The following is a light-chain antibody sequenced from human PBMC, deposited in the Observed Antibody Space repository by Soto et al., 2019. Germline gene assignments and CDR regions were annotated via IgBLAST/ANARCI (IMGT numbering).Light chain of an antibody. J-gene: IGKJ1*01. CDR2: GAS. CDR3: YRYAPSPYT. Sequence: EIVLTQSPGTLSLSPGERATLFCRASQSIATSQLAWYQQKPGQAPRLLIGASTRATGIPDRFSDSGSGIAFTLSIRELEAEDFAVCYCYRYAPSPYTFGQGTTVEIK. CDR1: QSIATSQ. V-gene: IGKV3-20*01.